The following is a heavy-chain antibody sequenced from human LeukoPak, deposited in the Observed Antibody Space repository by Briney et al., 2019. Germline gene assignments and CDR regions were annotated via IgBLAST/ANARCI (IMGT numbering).Heavy chain of an antibody. CDR1: GYTFTSYG. CDR3: ARGLRYYGSGSFFDY. D-gene: IGHD3-10*01. J-gene: IGHJ4*02. Sequence: ASVKVSCKASGYTFTSYGISWVRQAPGQGLEWMGWISAYNGNTNYAQKLQGRVTITTDTSTSTAYMELRSLRSDDTAVYYRARGLRYYGSGSFFDYWGQGTLVTVSS. CDR2: ISAYNGNT. V-gene: IGHV1-18*01.